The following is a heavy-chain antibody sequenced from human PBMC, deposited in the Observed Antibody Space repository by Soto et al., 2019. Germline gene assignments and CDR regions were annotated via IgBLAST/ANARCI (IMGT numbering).Heavy chain of an antibody. V-gene: IGHV3-30*03. CDR2: ISYDGRNK. CDR3: SRGIKGGLDA. J-gene: IGHJ5*02. Sequence: QVQLAESGGGLVQPGRSLRLSCATSGFVSNDYDIHWVRQAPGKGLAWLASISYDGRNKYYADYVKGRFTISRDNSKNTLSLQINSLGAEDTAVYYCSRGIKGGLDAWGPGTLVTVSS. CDR1: GFVSNDYD. D-gene: IGHD2-21*01.